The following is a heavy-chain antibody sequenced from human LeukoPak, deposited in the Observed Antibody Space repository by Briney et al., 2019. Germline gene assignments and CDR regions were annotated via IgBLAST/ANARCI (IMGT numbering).Heavy chain of an antibody. J-gene: IGHJ4*02. CDR1: GYTFTGYY. D-gene: IGHD3-10*01. V-gene: IGHV1-2*02. CDR3: ARERPYYGSGSYYTPLDY. CDR2: INPNSGGT. Sequence: ASVKVSCKASGYTFTGYYMHWVRQAPGQGLEWMGWINPNSGGTNYAQKFQGRVTITADKSTSTAYMELSSLRSEDTAVYYCARERPYYGSGSYYTPLDYWGQGTLVTVSS.